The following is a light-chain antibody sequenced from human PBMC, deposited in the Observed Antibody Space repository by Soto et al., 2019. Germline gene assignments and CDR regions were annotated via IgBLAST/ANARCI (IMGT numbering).Light chain of an antibody. CDR3: QHYNSYSEA. J-gene: IGKJ1*01. Sequence: EIKMKQSPSTLSGTIGDRVTITCRASQTISSWLAWYQQKPGKAPKLLIYKASTLKSGVPSRFSGSGSGTEFTLTISSLQPDDFATYYCQHYNSYSEAFGQGT. CDR1: QTISSW. V-gene: IGKV1-5*03. CDR2: KAS.